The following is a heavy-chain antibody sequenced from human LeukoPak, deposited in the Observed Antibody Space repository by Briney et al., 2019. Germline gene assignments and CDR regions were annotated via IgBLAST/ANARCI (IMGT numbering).Heavy chain of an antibody. Sequence: AGSLRLSCAASGFTFSDYYMSWIRQAPGKGLEWVSYISSSGSTIYYADYVKGRFTISRENAKNSLYLQMNRLRAEDTAVYYCARGAPDYGEGVFVYWGQGTLVTVS. D-gene: IGHD4-17*01. J-gene: IGHJ4*02. CDR3: ARGAPDYGEGVFVY. V-gene: IGHV3-11*04. CDR1: GFTFSDYY. CDR2: ISSSGSTI.